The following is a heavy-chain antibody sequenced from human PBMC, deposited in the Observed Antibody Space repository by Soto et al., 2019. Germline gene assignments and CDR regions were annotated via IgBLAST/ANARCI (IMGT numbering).Heavy chain of an antibody. D-gene: IGHD3-10*01. V-gene: IGHV5-51*03. J-gene: IGHJ3*02. Sequence: EVQLVQSGAEVKKPGESLKISCKGFGYTYPSYWIGWVRQMPGKGLEWMGIIYPEDSDTRYSPSFQGQVTISADKSISTAYLQWSSLKALDTAMYYGARRILLWSVRDAFDIWGQGTMVTVSS. CDR1: GYTYPSYW. CDR3: ARRILLWSVRDAFDI. CDR2: IYPEDSDT.